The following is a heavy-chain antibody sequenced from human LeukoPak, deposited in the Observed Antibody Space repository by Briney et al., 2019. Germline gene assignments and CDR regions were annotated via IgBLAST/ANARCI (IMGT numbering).Heavy chain of an antibody. CDR3: ARGPYYFGSGNDYNRFNVVY. J-gene: IGHJ4*02. CDR1: GGSFSVYY. D-gene: IGHD3-10*01. CDR2: VNHSRTT. V-gene: IGHV4-34*01. Sequence: TSETLSLTCAVYGGSFSVYYWTCIRQPPREGLDWIGEVNHSRTTNYNPSLKSRVTISIDTSKSQFSLRLNSVTAADTAVYYCARGPYYFGSGNDYNRFNVVYWGQGTLVTVPS.